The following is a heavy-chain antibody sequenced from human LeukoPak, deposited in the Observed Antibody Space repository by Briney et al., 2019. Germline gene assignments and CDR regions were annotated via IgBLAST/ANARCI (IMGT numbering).Heavy chain of an antibody. CDR2: ISYDGSNK. Sequence: GGSLRLSCAASGFTFSSYAMHWVRQAPGKGLEWVAVISYDGSNKYYADSVKGRFTISRDNSKNTLYLQMNSLRAEDTSIYYCTKVRPPPGSGWYGGDDYWGQGTLVTVSS. CDR3: TKVRPPPGSGWYGGDDY. D-gene: IGHD6-19*01. V-gene: IGHV3-30*04. J-gene: IGHJ4*02. CDR1: GFTFSSYA.